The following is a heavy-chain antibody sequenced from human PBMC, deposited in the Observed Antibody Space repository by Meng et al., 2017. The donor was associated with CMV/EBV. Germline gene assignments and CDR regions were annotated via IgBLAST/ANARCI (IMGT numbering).Heavy chain of an antibody. J-gene: IGHJ5*02. Sequence: KVSCKGSGYSFTSYWIGWVRQMPGKGLEWMGIIYPGDSGTRYSPSFQGQVTIPADKSISTAYLQWSSLKASDTAMYYCARGMVEIFGVVMRWFDPWGQGTLVTVSS. D-gene: IGHD3-3*01. CDR1: GYSFTSYW. CDR3: ARGMVEIFGVVMRWFDP. CDR2: IYPGDSGT. V-gene: IGHV5-51*01.